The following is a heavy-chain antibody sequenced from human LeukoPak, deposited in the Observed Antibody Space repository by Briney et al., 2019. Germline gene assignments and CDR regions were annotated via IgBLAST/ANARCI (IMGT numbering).Heavy chain of an antibody. CDR3: ARDYCSSTSCHTGGRWFDP. D-gene: IGHD2-2*02. CDR1: GYTFTGYY. V-gene: IGHV1-2*02. CDR2: INPNSGGT. J-gene: IGHJ5*02. Sequence: ASVKVSCKASGYTFTGYYMHWVRQAPGQGLEWMGWINPNSGGTNYAQKFQGRVTMTRDTSISTAYMELSRLRSDDTAVYYCARDYCSSTSCHTGGRWFDPWGQGTLVTVSS.